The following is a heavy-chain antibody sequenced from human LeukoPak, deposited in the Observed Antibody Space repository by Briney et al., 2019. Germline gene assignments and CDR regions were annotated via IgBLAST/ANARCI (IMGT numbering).Heavy chain of an antibody. CDR1: GGSFSGYY. V-gene: IGHV4-34*01. CDR2: INHSGST. Sequence: SETLSLTCAVYGGSFSGYYWSWIRQPPGKGLEWIGEINHSGSTNYNPSLKSRVTIPVDTSKNQFSLKLSPVTAADTAVYYCARVVNIAASHFDYWGQGTLVTVSS. D-gene: IGHD6-13*01. J-gene: IGHJ4*02. CDR3: ARVVNIAASHFDY.